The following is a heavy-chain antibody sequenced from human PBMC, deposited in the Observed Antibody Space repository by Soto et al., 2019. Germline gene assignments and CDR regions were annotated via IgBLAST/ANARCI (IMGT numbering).Heavy chain of an antibody. CDR3: ARDPQDSSSP. V-gene: IGHV1-69*08. D-gene: IGHD6-13*01. CDR1: GGTFSSYT. Sequence: QVQLVQSGAEVKKPGSSVKVSCKASGGTFSSYTISWVRQAPGQGLEWMGRIIPILGIANYAQKFQGRVXIXXDKPTSTAYMELSSLRSEDTAVYYCARDPQDSSSPWGQGTLVTVSS. J-gene: IGHJ5*02. CDR2: IIPILGIA.